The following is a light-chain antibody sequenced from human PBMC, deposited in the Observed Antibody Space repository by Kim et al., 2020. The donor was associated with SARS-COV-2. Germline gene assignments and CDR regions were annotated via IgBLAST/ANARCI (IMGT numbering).Light chain of an antibody. CDR2: ATS. CDR1: QSVSTAY. V-gene: IGKV3-20*01. Sequence: YPGERATLSCRDSQSVSTAYVVWYQQKVGQAPRLLLYATSSRANGVPERFSGSGSETEFSLTISGLEPDDFAVYYCQQCQTTPLTFGGGTKVDIK. CDR3: QQCQTTPLT. J-gene: IGKJ4*01.